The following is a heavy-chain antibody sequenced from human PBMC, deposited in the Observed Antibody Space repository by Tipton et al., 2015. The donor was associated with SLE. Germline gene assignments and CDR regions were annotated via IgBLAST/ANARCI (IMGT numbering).Heavy chain of an antibody. Sequence: SLRLSCAASGFTFSSYSMNWVRQAPGKGPEWVSSISSSSRYIYHAESLKGRFTISRDNAKNSLYLQMNRLRVEDTAVYFCAGEDYASGITWGQGTLVTVSS. J-gene: IGHJ5*02. CDR1: GFTFSSYS. CDR3: AGEDYASGIT. D-gene: IGHD3-10*01. V-gene: IGHV3-21*03. CDR2: ISSSSRYI.